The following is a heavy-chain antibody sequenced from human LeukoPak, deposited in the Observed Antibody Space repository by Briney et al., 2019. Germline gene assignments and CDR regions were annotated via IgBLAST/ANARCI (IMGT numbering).Heavy chain of an antibody. Sequence: ASVKVSCKASGYTFTSYDINWVRQATGQGLEWMGWMNPNSGNTGYAQKFQGRVTITRNTSISTAYMELSSLRSEDTAVYYCARGKRSIAARSGAFDIWGQGTMVTVSS. V-gene: IGHV1-8*03. CDR2: MNPNSGNT. CDR1: GYTFTSYD. J-gene: IGHJ3*02. D-gene: IGHD6-6*01. CDR3: ARGKRSIAARSGAFDI.